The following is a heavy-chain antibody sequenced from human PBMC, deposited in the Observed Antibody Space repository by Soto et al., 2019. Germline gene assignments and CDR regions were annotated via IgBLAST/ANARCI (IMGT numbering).Heavy chain of an antibody. CDR3: ASVSLAAAGTTFDY. D-gene: IGHD6-13*01. Sequence: GGSLRLSCAASGFTFSSYWMSWVRQAPGKGLEWVANIKQDGSEKYYVDSVKGRFTISRDNAKNSLYLQMNSLRAEDTAVYYCASVSLAAAGTTFDYWGQGTLVTVSS. CDR2: IKQDGSEK. V-gene: IGHV3-7*01. J-gene: IGHJ4*02. CDR1: GFTFSSYW.